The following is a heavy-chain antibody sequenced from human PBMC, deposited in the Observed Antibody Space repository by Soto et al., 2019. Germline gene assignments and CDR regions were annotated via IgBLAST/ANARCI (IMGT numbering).Heavy chain of an antibody. CDR1: GYTFTSYA. CDR2: INAGNGNT. J-gene: IGHJ5*02. D-gene: IGHD3-3*01. V-gene: IGHV1-3*01. Sequence: ASVKVSCKASGYTFTSYAMHWVRQAPGQRLEWMGWINAGNGNTKYSQKYQGRDTITRDTSASTAYMKLSSLRSEDTAVYSCPLEWLLFEVWFDPWGQGTLVTVSS. CDR3: PLEWLLFEVWFDP.